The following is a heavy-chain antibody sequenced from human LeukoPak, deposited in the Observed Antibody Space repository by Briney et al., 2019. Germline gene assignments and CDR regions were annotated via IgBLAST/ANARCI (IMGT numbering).Heavy chain of an antibody. CDR1: GYTFTSYG. CDR2: ISAYNGNT. D-gene: IGHD4-23*01. Sequence: ASVKVSCKASGYTFTSYGISWVRQAPGQGLEWMGWISAYNGNTNYAQKLQGRVTMTTDTSTSTAYMELRSLRSEDTAVYYCARDMVTPADDDAFDIWGQGTIVTVSS. CDR3: ARDMVTPADDDAFDI. V-gene: IGHV1-18*01. J-gene: IGHJ3*02.